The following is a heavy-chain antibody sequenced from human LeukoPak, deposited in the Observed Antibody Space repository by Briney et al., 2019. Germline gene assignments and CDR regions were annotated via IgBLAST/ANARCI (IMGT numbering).Heavy chain of an antibody. V-gene: IGHV4-39*07. CDR1: GGSISSSSYY. D-gene: IGHD3-9*01. CDR2: IYYSGST. Sequence: SETLSLTCTVSGGSISSSSYYWGWIRQPPGNGLEWIGSIYYSGSTYYNPSLKSRVTISVDTSKNQFSLKLSSVTAADTAVYYCARGWWFDWTENWFDPWGQGTLVTVSS. CDR3: ARGWWFDWTENWFDP. J-gene: IGHJ5*02.